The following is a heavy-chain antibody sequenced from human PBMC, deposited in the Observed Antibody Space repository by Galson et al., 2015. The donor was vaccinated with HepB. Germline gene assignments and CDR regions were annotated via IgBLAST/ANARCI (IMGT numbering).Heavy chain of an antibody. D-gene: IGHD6-6*01. V-gene: IGHV3-48*01. Sequence: SLRLSCAASGFTFSSYSMNWVRQAPGKGLEWVSYISSSSSTIYYADSVKGRFTISRDNAKNSLYLQMNSLRAEDTAVYYCAREAAARPGYYYYMDVWGKGTTVTVSS. CDR2: ISSSSSTI. CDR1: GFTFSSYS. J-gene: IGHJ6*03. CDR3: AREAAARPGYYYYMDV.